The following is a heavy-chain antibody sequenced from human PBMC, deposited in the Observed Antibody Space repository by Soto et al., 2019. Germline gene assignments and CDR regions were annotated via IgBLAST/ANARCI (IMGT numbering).Heavy chain of an antibody. CDR3: AKEIGDSNDYPLDY. Sequence: QVQLVESGGGVVQPGRSLRLSCAASGFTFSSLGMHWVRQAPGKGLEWVAIISYDGSSKYYADSVKGRFTISRDNSKNTLDLQLTSLRTEDTAVYYCAKEIGDSNDYPLDYWGQGTLVTVSS. CDR1: GFTFSSLG. CDR2: ISYDGSSK. J-gene: IGHJ4*02. V-gene: IGHV3-30*18. D-gene: IGHD4-4*01.